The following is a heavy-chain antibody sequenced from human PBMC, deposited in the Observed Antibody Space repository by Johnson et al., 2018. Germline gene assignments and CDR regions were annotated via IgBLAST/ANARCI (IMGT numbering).Heavy chain of an antibody. V-gene: IGHV3-30-3*01. CDR2: ISYDGSNK. CDR3: ARDRVGATSAGAFDI. J-gene: IGHJ3*02. Sequence: VQLVESGGGVVQPGRSLRLSCAASGFTFSSYAMHWVRQAPGKGLEWVAVISYDGSNKYYADSVKGRFTMPRDNSKNTLYLQMNSLRAEDTAVYYCARDRVGATSAGAFDIWGQGTMVTVSS. CDR1: GFTFSSYA. D-gene: IGHD1-26*01.